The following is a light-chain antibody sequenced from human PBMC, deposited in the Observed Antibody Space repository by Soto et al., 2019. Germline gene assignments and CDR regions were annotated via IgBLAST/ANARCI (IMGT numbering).Light chain of an antibody. CDR2: RNN. J-gene: IGLJ2*01. CDR1: SSNIGSNY. Sequence: VLTQPPSASGTHGQRVTISCSGSSSNIGSNYVYWYQQLPGTAPKLLIYRNNQRPSGVPDRFSGSKSGTSASLAISGLRSEDEADYYCAAWDDSLSGLVVFGGGTKLTVL. CDR3: AAWDDSLSGLVV. V-gene: IGLV1-47*01.